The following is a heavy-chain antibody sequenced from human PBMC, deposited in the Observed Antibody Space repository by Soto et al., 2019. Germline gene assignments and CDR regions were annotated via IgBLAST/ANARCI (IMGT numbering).Heavy chain of an antibody. CDR1: GYSFTNYW. V-gene: IGHV5-51*01. Sequence: RGESLKISCKGSGYSFTNYWIGWVRQMPGKGLEWMGIIYPGDSDTRYSPSFQGQVTISADRSISTAYLRWSSLKASDTAIFYCAQLSVCCTACGGYYYYDIDVWGQGTTVTVSS. CDR3: AQLSVCCTACGGYYYYDIDV. D-gene: IGHD2-15*01. J-gene: IGHJ6*02. CDR2: IYPGDSDT.